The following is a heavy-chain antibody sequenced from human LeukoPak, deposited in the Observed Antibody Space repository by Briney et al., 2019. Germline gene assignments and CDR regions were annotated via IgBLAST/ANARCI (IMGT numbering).Heavy chain of an antibody. CDR1: GYTFTSYA. CDR3: ARDSGSGNNDY. D-gene: IGHD1-26*01. J-gene: IGHJ4*02. Sequence: GASVKVSCKASGYTFTSYAIHWVRQAPGQRLEWMGWHSAGNGNTKYSQSFQGRVTFISNTSATTAFMELSSLRSEDAAVYYCARDSGSGNNDYWGQGTLVTVSS. CDR2: HSAGNGNT. V-gene: IGHV1-3*01.